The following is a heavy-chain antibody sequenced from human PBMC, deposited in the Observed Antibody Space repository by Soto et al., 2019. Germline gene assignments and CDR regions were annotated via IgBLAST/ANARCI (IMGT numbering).Heavy chain of an antibody. CDR1: GFTFSGST. V-gene: IGHV3-73*02. J-gene: IGHJ4*02. Sequence: EVHLVESGGSLVQPGGFLKLSCAASGFTFSGSTMHWVRQASGTGLEWLGQIRSRANNYATTYAASVEGRFTISRDESKNTAYPQMSSVRREETAVSFCTSSDAGSGVDYWRQGPVVAASS. CDR3: TSSDAGSGVDY. D-gene: IGHD3-3*01. CDR2: IRSRANNYAT.